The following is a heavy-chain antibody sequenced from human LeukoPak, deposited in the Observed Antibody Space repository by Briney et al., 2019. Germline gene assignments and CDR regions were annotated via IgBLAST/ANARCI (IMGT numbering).Heavy chain of an antibody. J-gene: IGHJ4*02. D-gene: IGHD3-22*01. CDR1: GGSISSGSYY. CDR3: ARGRGSGYPDY. Sequence: SETLSLTCTVSGGSISSGSYYWSWIRQPAGKGLEWIGRIYTSGSTNYNPSLKSRVTISVDTSKNQFSLKLSSVTAADTAVYYCARGRGSGYPDYWGQGTLVTVSS. CDR2: IYTSGST. V-gene: IGHV4-61*02.